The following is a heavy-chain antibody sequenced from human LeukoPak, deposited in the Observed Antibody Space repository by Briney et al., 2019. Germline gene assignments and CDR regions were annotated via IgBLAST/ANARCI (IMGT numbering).Heavy chain of an antibody. CDR2: IYYSGRT. CDR1: GGSISSYY. D-gene: IGHD3-22*01. J-gene: IGHJ4*02. V-gene: IGHV4-59*01. CDR3: ARQTDYYDGSGYPHF. Sequence: PSETLSLTCTVSGGSISSYYWSWIRQPPGKGLEWSGYIYYSGRTNYNPSLKSRVTISVDTSKNQFSLKLSSVTAADTAVYYCARQTDYYDGSGYPHFWGQGTLVTVSS.